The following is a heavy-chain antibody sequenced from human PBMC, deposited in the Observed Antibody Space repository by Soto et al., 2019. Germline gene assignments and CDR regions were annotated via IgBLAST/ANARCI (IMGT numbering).Heavy chain of an antibody. J-gene: IGHJ3*02. V-gene: IGHV4-31*03. Sequence: SETLSLTCSVSGGSISSGAYYWNWIRQHPRKGLEGIGYIYYSGTTYYNPSLGSRVSISADTSKNQFSLKLNSVTVADTAVYYCARNPSHLCASTSCHAFDIWGQGTMVTVSS. D-gene: IGHD2-2*01. CDR3: ARNPSHLCASTSCHAFDI. CDR2: IYYSGTT. CDR1: GGSISSGAYY.